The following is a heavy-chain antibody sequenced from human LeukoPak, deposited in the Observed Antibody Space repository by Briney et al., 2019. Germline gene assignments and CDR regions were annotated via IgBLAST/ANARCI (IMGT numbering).Heavy chain of an antibody. Sequence: SETLSLTCAVYGGSFSGYYWSWIRQPPGKGLEWIGEINHSGSTNYNPSLKSRVTISVDTSKNQFSLKLSSVTAADTAVYYCARRGWLQSNWFDPWGQGTLVTVSS. CDR1: GGSFSGYY. D-gene: IGHD5-24*01. CDR3: ARRGWLQSNWFDP. CDR2: INHSGST. J-gene: IGHJ5*02. V-gene: IGHV4-34*01.